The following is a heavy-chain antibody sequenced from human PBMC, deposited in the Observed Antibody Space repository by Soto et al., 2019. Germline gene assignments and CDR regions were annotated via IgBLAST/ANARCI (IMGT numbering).Heavy chain of an antibody. V-gene: IGHV3-23*01. CDR1: ETTFSNYA. CDR2: IRGSGGGA. CDR3: AASGDHPGEGYYYYGMVV. D-gene: IGHD4-17*01. Sequence: PGGSLRLSCAASETTFSNYAMTWVRQAPGKGLEWVADIRGSGGGAHYGDSVKGRFTISRDNSKNILYLQMNSLRAEDTAVYYCAASGDHPGEGYYYYGMVVWGPGTTVPVSS. J-gene: IGHJ6*02.